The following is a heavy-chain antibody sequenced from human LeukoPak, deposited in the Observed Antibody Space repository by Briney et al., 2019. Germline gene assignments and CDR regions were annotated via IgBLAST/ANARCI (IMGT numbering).Heavy chain of an antibody. CDR1: SGSISSYY. CDR3: ARARTAAGTGYFDY. J-gene: IGHJ4*02. Sequence: SETLSLTCTVSSGSISSYYWSWIRQPAGKGLEWIGRIYTSGSTNYNPSLKSRVTMSVDTSKNQFSLKLSSVTAADTAVYYCARARTAAGTGYFDYWGQGTLVTVSS. D-gene: IGHD6-13*01. V-gene: IGHV4-4*07. CDR2: IYTSGST.